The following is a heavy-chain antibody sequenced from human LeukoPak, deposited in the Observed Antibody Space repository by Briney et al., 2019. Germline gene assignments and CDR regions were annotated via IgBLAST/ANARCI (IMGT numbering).Heavy chain of an antibody. CDR1: GFTFSSYW. D-gene: IGHD3-3*01. CDR2: IKQDGSEK. J-gene: IGHJ5*02. V-gene: IGHV3-7*01. CDR3: ARDALYYDFWSGYHNWFDP. Sequence: PGGSLRLSCAASGFTFSSYWMSWVRQAPGKGLEWVANIKQDGSEKYYVDSVKGRFTISRDNAKNSLYLQMNSLRAEDTAVYYCARDALYYDFWSGYHNWFDPWGQGTLVTVSS.